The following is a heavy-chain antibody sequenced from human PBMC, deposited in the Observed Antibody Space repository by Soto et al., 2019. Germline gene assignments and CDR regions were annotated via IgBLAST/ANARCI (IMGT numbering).Heavy chain of an antibody. V-gene: IGHV4-31*03. CDR3: ARVYSGYDDGFQNFDY. CDR1: GGSISSGGYY. J-gene: IGHJ4*02. D-gene: IGHD5-12*01. CDR2: IYYSGST. Sequence: QVQLQESGPGLVKPSQTLSLTCTVSGGSISSGGYYWSWIRQHPGKGLEWIGYIYYSGSTYYNPSLKSRVTISVDTSKNQFALKLSSVTAADTAVYYCARVYSGYDDGFQNFDYWGQGTLVTVSS.